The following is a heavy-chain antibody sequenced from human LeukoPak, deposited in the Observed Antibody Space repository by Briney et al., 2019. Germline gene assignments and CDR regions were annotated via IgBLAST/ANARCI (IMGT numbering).Heavy chain of an antibody. J-gene: IGHJ4*02. V-gene: IGHV4-38-2*02. Sequence: TSETLSLTCTVSGYSISSGYYWGWIRQPPGKGLEWIGSIYHSGSTYYNPSLKSRVTISGDTSKNQFSLKLSSVTAADTAVYYCATPRLDSSGYSLDYWGQGTLVTVSS. CDR2: IYHSGST. CDR3: ATPRLDSSGYSLDY. CDR1: GYSISSGYY. D-gene: IGHD3-22*01.